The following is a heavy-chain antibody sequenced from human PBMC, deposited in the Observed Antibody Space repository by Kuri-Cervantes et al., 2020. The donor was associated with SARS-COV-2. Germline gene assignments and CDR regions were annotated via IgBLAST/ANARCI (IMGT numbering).Heavy chain of an antibody. J-gene: IGHJ4*02. V-gene: IGHV3-7*01. D-gene: IGHD3-16*02. CDR3: ARDILSFLGTHYFDY. CDR1: GFIFSSHS. Sequence: GESLKISCAASGFIFSSHSMNWVRQAPGKGLEWVANIKQDGSEKYYVDSVKGRFTISRDNAKNSLYLQMNSLRAEDTAVYYCARDILSFLGTHYFDYWGQGTLVTVSS. CDR2: IKQDGSEK.